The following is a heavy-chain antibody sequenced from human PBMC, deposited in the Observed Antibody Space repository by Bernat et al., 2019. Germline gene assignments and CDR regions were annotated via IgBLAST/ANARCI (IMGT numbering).Heavy chain of an antibody. CDR2: IWYDGSNK. CDR3: ARDPDCSSTSCYYYGMDV. J-gene: IGHJ6*02. CDR1: GFTFSSYG. V-gene: IGHV3-33*01. D-gene: IGHD2-2*01. Sequence: QVQLVESGGGVVQPGRSLRLSCAASGFTFSSYGMHWVRQAPGKGLEWVAVIWYDGSNKYYADSVKGRFTISRDNSKTTLYLQMNSLRAEDTAVYYCARDPDCSSTSCYYYGMDVWGQGTTVTVSS.